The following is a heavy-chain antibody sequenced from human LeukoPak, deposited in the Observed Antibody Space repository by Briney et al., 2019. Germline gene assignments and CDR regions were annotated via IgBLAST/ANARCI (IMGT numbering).Heavy chain of an antibody. CDR3: AKGTMVRGQLDY. J-gene: IGHJ4*02. V-gene: IGHV3-30*02. Sequence: PGGSLRLSCAASGFTFSSYGMHWVRQAPGKGLEWVAFIRYDGSNKYYADSVKGRFTISRDNSKNTPYLQMNSLRAEDTAVYYCAKGTMVRGQLDYWGQGTLVTVSS. CDR2: IRYDGSNK. D-gene: IGHD3-10*01. CDR1: GFTFSSYG.